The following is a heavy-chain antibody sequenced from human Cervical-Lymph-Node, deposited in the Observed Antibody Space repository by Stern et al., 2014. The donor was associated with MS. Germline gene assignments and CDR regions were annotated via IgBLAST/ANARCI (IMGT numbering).Heavy chain of an antibody. D-gene: IGHD1-14*01. CDR1: GDTFNSYS. CDR2: IIPVLGRP. CDR3: ARDDPDRTANYYAMDV. V-gene: IGHV1-69*09. J-gene: IGHJ6*02. Sequence: VQLVESGAEVKKPGSSVKVSCKASGDTFNSYSINWVRQAPGQRLEWMGRIIPVLGRPKYGQKFQGRVTISADKSTSTVNMEVSSLRSEDTAVYYCARDDPDRTANYYAMDVWGHGTTVIVSS.